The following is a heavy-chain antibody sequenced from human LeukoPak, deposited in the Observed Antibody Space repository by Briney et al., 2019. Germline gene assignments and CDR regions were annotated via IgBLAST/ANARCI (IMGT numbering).Heavy chain of an antibody. CDR3: ARGKVSTVTDYFDY. CDR2: IYHSGST. CDR1: GGSISSHY. Sequence: SETLSLTCTVSGGSISSHYWSWIRQPPGKGLEWIGYIYHSGSTNYNPSLKSRVTVSVDTSKNQFSLKLSSVTAADTAVYYCARGKVSTVTDYFDYWGQGTLVTVSS. V-gene: IGHV4-59*11. J-gene: IGHJ4*02. D-gene: IGHD4-17*01.